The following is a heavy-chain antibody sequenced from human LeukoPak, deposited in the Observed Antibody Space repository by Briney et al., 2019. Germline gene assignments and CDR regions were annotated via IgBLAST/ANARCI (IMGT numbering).Heavy chain of an antibody. Sequence: GGSLRLSCTASGFTFSGSEMSWVRQTPGKGLEWLSNIRTDGTTTYYADSVKGRFTISRDNAENSLYLQMDRLRPDDTALYYCARSFGWHFDLWGRGTLVTVSS. J-gene: IGHJ2*01. D-gene: IGHD3-16*01. CDR2: IRTDGTTT. CDR1: GFTFSGSE. V-gene: IGHV3-48*03. CDR3: ARSFGWHFDL.